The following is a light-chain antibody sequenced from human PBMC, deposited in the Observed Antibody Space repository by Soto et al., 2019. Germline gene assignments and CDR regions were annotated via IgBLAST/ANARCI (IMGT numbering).Light chain of an antibody. CDR1: QRISSY. V-gene: IGKV1-39*01. J-gene: IGKJ2*01. Sequence: DIQMTQSPSSLSASVGDRVTITCRASQRISSYLNWYQQKPRKAPKHLIYAASSLQSGVPSRFSGSGSGTDFTLTISSRQPEDFATYYCQQSYSTPYTFGQGTKLEIK. CDR3: QQSYSTPYT. CDR2: AAS.